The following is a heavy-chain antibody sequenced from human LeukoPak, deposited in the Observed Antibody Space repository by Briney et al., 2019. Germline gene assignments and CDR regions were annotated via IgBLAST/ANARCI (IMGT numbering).Heavy chain of an antibody. CDR3: AKDRVLLARKAYFDY. Sequence: GGSLRLSCAASGFTFSSYAMSWVRQAPGKGLEWVSAISGSGGSTYYADSVKGRFTISRDNSKNTLYLQMNSLRAEDTAVYYRAKDRVLLARKAYFDYWGQGTLVTVSS. J-gene: IGHJ4*02. V-gene: IGHV3-23*01. CDR1: GFTFSSYA. CDR2: ISGSGGST. D-gene: IGHD2-8*02.